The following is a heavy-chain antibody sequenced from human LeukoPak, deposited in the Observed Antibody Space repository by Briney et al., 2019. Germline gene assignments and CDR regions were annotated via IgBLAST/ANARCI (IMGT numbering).Heavy chain of an antibody. CDR3: ARSKYGSGSYDY. D-gene: IGHD3-10*01. Sequence: GGSLRLSCAASGFTFSSYDMHWVRQATGKGLEWVSAIGTAGDTYYPGSVKGRFTISRENAKNSLYLQMNSLRAGDTAVYYCARSKYGSGSYDYWDQGTLVTVSS. J-gene: IGHJ4*02. CDR1: GFTFSSYD. V-gene: IGHV3-13*01. CDR2: IGTAGDT.